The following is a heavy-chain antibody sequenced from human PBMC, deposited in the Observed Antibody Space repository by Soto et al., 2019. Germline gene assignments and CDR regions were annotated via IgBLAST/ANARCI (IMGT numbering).Heavy chain of an antibody. J-gene: IGHJ6*02. CDR1: GVTFSSYA. D-gene: IGHD2-15*01. CDR3: AKDGGRCSGGSYDSTRRPLDV. V-gene: IGHV3-23*01. CDR2: GSGSGGST. Sequence: GGSLTLSCAASGVTFSSYAMSWVRQAPGKGLEWVSAGSGSGGSTYYADSVKSRFTISRDNSKNTLYLQMNSLRAEDTAVYYCAKDGGRCSGGSYDSTRRPLDVWGQGTTVTVSS.